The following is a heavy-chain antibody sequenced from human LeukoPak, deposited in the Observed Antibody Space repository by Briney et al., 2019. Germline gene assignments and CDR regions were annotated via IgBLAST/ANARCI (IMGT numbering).Heavy chain of an antibody. V-gene: IGHV1-2*06. Sequence: GASVKVSCKASGGTFSSYAISWVRQAPGQGLEWMGRINPNSGGTNYAQKFQGRVTMTRDTSISTAYMELSRLRSDDTAVYYCARVPGKWSFFDYWGQGTLVTVSS. CDR1: GGTFSSYA. CDR3: ARVPGKWSFFDY. D-gene: IGHD2-15*01. CDR2: INPNSGGT. J-gene: IGHJ4*02.